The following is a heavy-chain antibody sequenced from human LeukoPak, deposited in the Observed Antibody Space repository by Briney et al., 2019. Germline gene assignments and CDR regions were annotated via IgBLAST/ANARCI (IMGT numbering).Heavy chain of an antibody. CDR2: INPNSGGT. V-gene: IGHV1-2*02. CDR1: GYTFTSYD. CDR3: ARARRLELQDY. J-gene: IGHJ4*02. Sequence: GASVKVSCKASGYTFTSYDINWVRQATGQGLEWMGWINPNSGGTNYAQKFQGRVTMTRDTSISTAYMELSRLRSDDTAVYYCARARRLELQDYWGQGTLVTVSS. D-gene: IGHD3-10*01.